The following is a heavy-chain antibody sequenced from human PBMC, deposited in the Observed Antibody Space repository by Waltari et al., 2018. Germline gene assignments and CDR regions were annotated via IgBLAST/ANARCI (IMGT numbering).Heavy chain of an antibody. J-gene: IGHJ2*01. D-gene: IGHD6-13*01. Sequence: QVQLQQWGAGLLKPSETLSLTCAVYGGSFSGYYWSWIRQPPGKGREGIGEINHSGSANDNPSRKSRVTISVDTAKNQFSLKLSSVTAADTAVYYCARIVVQQLVRTPLNWYFDLWGRGTLVTVSS. V-gene: IGHV4-34*01. CDR2: INHSGSA. CDR1: GGSFSGYY. CDR3: ARIVVQQLVRTPLNWYFDL.